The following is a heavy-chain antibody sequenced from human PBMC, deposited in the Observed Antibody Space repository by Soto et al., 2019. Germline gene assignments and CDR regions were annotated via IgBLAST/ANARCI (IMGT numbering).Heavy chain of an antibody. V-gene: IGHV3-23*01. Sequence: GGSLRLACAASGFTFSSYAMSWVRQAPGKGLEWVSAISGSGGSTYYAVSVKGRFTISRDNSKNTLYLQMNSLRAEDTAVYYCAKDEYAPTGGAFDIWGQGTMVTVSS. CDR1: GFTFSSYA. CDR3: AKDEYAPTGGAFDI. J-gene: IGHJ3*02. CDR2: ISGSGGST. D-gene: IGHD2-8*01.